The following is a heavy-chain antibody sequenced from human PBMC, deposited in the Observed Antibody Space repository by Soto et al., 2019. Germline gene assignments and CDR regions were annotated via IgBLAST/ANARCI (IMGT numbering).Heavy chain of an antibody. CDR3: ARAATGSYHSAY. CDR2: IAPHSGRT. D-gene: IGHD3-10*01. CDR1: GYAFTSYG. Sequence: QVQLVQSGPEGKRPGASVRVSCMTSGYAFTSYGVNWVRQAPGQGLEWMGWIAPHSGRTTYLPKFQGRVTITADAATNTAYMELGILSSDDTAIYFCARAATGSYHSAYWGQGTVVTVSS. J-gene: IGHJ4*02. V-gene: IGHV1-18*04.